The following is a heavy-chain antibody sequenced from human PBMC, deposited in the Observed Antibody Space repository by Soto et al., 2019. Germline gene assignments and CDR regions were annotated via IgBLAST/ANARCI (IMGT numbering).Heavy chain of an antibody. CDR1: GFTFSSYG. V-gene: IGHV3-33*01. CDR3: ARDWRAAAGIDY. D-gene: IGHD6-13*01. Sequence: GGSLRLSCAASGFTFSSYGMHWVRQAPGKGLEWVAVIWYDGRNKYYADSVKGRFTISRDNSKNTLYLQMNSLRAEDTAVYYCARDWRAAAGIDYWGQGTLGTVSS. J-gene: IGHJ4*02. CDR2: IWYDGRNK.